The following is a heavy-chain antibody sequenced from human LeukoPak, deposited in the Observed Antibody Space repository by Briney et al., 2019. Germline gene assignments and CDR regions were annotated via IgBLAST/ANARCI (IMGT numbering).Heavy chain of an antibody. CDR3: ARTKEMATISYFDS. CDR2: ISYDGSNK. D-gene: IGHD5-24*01. V-gene: IGHV3-30*03. CDR1: GLSFSDYG. J-gene: IGHJ4*02. Sequence: GGSLRLSCAASGLSFSDYGMHWVRQAPAKGLEWVAVISYDGSNKYYADSVKGRFTISRDNSKNTLYLQMNSLRAEDTAVYYCARTKEMATISYFDSWGQGTLVTVSS.